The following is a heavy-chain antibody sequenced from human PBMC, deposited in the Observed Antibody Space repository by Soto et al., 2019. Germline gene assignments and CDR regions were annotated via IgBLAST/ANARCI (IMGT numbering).Heavy chain of an antibody. Sequence: PSERLSLASTVCGGSVWIGSYDWSWIRQPPGKGLEWIGYIYYSGSTNYNPSPKSRVTISVDTSKNQFSLKLSSVTAADTAVYYCASYMYYDILTGYYPIFDYWGQGTLVTVSS. CDR2: IYYSGST. J-gene: IGHJ4*02. D-gene: IGHD3-9*01. V-gene: IGHV4-61*01. CDR1: GGSVWIGSYD. CDR3: ASYMYYDILTGYYPIFDY.